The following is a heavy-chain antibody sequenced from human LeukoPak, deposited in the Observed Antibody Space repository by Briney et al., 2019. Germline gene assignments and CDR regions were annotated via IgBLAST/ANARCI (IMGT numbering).Heavy chain of an antibody. CDR1: GYSFTSYW. J-gene: IGHJ4*02. Sequence: GESLKISCKGSGYSFTSYWIAWVRQMPGKGLEWMGIIYPGDSETRYSPSFQGQDTISADKSIGTAYLQWSSLKASDTAMYYCARSPRESDYWGQGTLVTVSS. CDR3: ARSPRESDY. CDR2: IYPGDSET. V-gene: IGHV5-51*01.